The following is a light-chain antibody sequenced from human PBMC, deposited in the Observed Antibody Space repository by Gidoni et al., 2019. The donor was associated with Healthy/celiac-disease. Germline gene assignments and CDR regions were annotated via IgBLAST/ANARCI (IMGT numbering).Light chain of an antibody. CDR2: AAS. V-gene: IGKV1-39*01. CDR3: QQSYSTPPYT. Sequence: DIQMTQSPSSLSASVGDRVTITCRASQSIRSYLNWYQQKPGKAPKLLVYAASSLQSGVPSRFSGSGSGTDFTLTISSLQPEDFATYYCQQSYSTPPYTLGQGTKLEIK. CDR1: QSIRSY. J-gene: IGKJ2*01.